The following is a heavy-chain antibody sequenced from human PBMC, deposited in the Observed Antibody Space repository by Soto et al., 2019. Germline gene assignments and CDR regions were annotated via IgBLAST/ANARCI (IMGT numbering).Heavy chain of an antibody. J-gene: IGHJ4*02. Sequence: LRLSCAASGFTFSSYGMHWVRQAPGKGLEWVAVIWYDGSNKYYADSVKGRFTISRDNSKNTLYLQMNSLRAEDTAVYYCARDLLNWNCSFDYWGQGTLVTVSS. V-gene: IGHV3-33*01. CDR1: GFTFSSYG. CDR3: ARDLLNWNCSFDY. CDR2: IWYDGSNK. D-gene: IGHD1-7*01.